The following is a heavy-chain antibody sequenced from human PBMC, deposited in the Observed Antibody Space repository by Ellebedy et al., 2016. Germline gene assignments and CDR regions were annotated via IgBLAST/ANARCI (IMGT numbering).Heavy chain of an antibody. V-gene: IGHV5-51*01. CDR1: GNTFFGHW. Sequence: GESLKISCRDFGNTFFGHWIAWVRQMPGKDLEWMGIIYPGDSDTKYNPSFQGQVTISADRSTSTAYLQWSGLKASDTAMYFCARREYFRGSHWFHPWGQGTLVTVAS. CDR3: ARREYFRGSHWFHP. CDR2: IYPGDSDT. J-gene: IGHJ5*02. D-gene: IGHD5-12*01.